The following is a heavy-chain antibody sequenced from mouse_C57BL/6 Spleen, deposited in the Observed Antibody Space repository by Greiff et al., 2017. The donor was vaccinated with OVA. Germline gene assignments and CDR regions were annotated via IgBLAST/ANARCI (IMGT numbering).Heavy chain of an antibody. CDR2: IYPGDGDT. J-gene: IGHJ3*01. CDR3: ARGNYYGSSEAWFAY. Sequence: VQLKESGPELVKPGASVKISCKASGYAFSSSWMNWVKQRPGKGLEWIGRIYPGDGDTNYNGKFKGKATLTADKSSSTAYMQLSSLTSEDSAVYFCARGNYYGSSEAWFAYWGQGTLVTVSA. CDR1: GYAFSSSW. D-gene: IGHD1-1*01. V-gene: IGHV1-82*01.